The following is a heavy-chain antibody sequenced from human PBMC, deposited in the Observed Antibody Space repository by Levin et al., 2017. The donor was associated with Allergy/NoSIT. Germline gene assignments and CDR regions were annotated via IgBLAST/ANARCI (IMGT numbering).Heavy chain of an antibody. CDR3: ARGASFWND. CDR1: GDSISSND. J-gene: IGHJ4*02. D-gene: IGHD3-3*01. Sequence: PSETLSLTCTVSGDSISSNDWSWIRQPPGKGLECIGSHYYSGSTNYNPSLKSRVTISLDTSKNQFSLKLSSVTAADTAVYYCARGASFWNDWGQGTLVTVSS. V-gene: IGHV4-59*01. CDR2: HYYSGST.